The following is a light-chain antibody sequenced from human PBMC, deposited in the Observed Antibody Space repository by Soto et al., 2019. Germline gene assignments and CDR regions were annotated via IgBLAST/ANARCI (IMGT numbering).Light chain of an antibody. CDR3: QQYNSYSEA. V-gene: IGKV1-5*03. CDR1: QTISSW. J-gene: IGKJ1*01. CDR2: KAS. Sequence: DIKITQSASTLSGSVGDRVTITCRASQTISSWLAWYQQKPGKAPKLLIYKASTLKSGVPSRFSGSGSGTEFTLTISSLQPDDFATYYCQQYNSYSEAFGQGTKVDIK.